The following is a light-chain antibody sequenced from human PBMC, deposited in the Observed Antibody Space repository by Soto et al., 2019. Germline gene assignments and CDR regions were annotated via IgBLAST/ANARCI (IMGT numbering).Light chain of an antibody. CDR3: QQYKTYPLT. Sequence: DIQMAQSPSSLSASVGDTVTLTCRASQAIGNSLAWLQQKPGRAPKSLISSVSSLQSGVPSRFSGSRYGADFTLTISNLQPEDFATYYCQQYKTYPLTFGGGTKVEIK. J-gene: IGKJ4*02. CDR2: SVS. CDR1: QAIGNS. V-gene: IGKV1-16*01.